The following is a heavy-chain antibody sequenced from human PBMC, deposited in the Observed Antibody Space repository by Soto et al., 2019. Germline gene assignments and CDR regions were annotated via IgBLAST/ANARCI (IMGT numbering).Heavy chain of an antibody. V-gene: IGHV3-74*01. CDR1: GFTFSSYW. CDR3: ARDPRSRIAVAGTFFDY. Sequence: GGSLRLSCAVSGFTFSSYWMHWVRQVPGKGLVWVSSINGDGSSTTYADSVKGRFTISRDNAENTLYLQMNSLRAEDTAVYYCARDPRSRIAVAGTFFDYWGQGTLVTAPQ. J-gene: IGHJ4*02. CDR2: INGDGSST. D-gene: IGHD6-19*01.